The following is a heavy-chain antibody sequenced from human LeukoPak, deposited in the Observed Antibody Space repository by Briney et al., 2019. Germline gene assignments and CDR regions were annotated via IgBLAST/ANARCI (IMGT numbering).Heavy chain of an antibody. V-gene: IGHV3-21*01. CDR2: ISSSSSYI. Sequence: GGSLRLSCAACGFTFSSYSMNSVRQAPRKGLEWVSSISSSSSYIYYADSVKGLFTISRDNAKNSLYLQMNSLRAEDTAVYYCARVYEQQLTRGWFDPWGQGTLVTVSS. D-gene: IGHD6-13*01. CDR3: ARVYEQQLTRGWFDP. J-gene: IGHJ5*02. CDR1: GFTFSSYS.